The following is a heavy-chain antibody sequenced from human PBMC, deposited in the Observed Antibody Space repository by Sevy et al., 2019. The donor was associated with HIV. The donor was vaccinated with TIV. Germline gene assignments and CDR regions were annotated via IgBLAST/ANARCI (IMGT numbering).Heavy chain of an antibody. CDR2: ISYDGSNK. V-gene: IGHV3-30-3*01. D-gene: IGHD3-3*01. CDR1: GFTFSSYA. J-gene: IGHJ4*02. Sequence: GGSLRLSCAASGFTFSSYAMHWVRQAPGKGLEWVAVISYDGSNKYYADSEKGRFTISRDNSKNTLYLQMNSLRAEDTAVYYCARGGDDFWSGYYDYWGQGTLVTVSS. CDR3: ARGGDDFWSGYYDY.